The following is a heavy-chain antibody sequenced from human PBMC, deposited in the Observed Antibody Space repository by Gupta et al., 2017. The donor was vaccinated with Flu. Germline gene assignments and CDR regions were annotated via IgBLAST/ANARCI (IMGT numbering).Heavy chain of an antibody. CDR3: AKWYSSLAYFDY. V-gene: IGHV3-30*18. J-gene: IGHJ4*02. D-gene: IGHD6-13*01. CDR1: GFTFSSYG. Sequence: QVQLVESGGGVVQPGRSLRLSCAASGFTFSSYGMHWVRQAPGKGLEWVAVISYDGSNKYYADSVKGRFTISRDNSKNTLYLQMNSLRAEDTAVYYCAKWYSSLAYFDYWGQGTLVTVSS. CDR2: ISYDGSNK.